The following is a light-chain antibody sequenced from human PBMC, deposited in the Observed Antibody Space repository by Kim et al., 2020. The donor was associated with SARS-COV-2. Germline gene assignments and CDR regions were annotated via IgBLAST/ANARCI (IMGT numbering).Light chain of an antibody. J-gene: IGLJ2*01. V-gene: IGLV1-40*01. CDR3: QSYDSSLSGSV. CDR2: GNT. CDR1: SSNIGAGCD. Sequence: RGTISGTGSSSNIGAGCDVHWYQQLPGTAPKLLIYGNTNRPSGVPDRFSGSKSGTSASLAITGLQAEDEADYYCQSYDSSLSGSVFGGGTQLTVL.